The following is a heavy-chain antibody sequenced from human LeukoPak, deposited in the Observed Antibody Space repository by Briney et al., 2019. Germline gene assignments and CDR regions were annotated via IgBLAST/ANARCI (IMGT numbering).Heavy chain of an antibody. V-gene: IGHV4-4*07. D-gene: IGHD4-17*01. J-gene: IGHJ6*02. CDR2: IYTSGST. Sequence: PSETLSLTCTVSGGSISSYYWNWIRQPAGKGLEWIGRIYTSGSTNYNPSLKSRVTISVDTSKNQFSLKLSSVTAADTAVYYCARGVGYGDYEYYYYYGMDVWGQGTTVTVSS. CDR1: GGSISSYY. CDR3: ARGVGYGDYEYYYYYGMDV.